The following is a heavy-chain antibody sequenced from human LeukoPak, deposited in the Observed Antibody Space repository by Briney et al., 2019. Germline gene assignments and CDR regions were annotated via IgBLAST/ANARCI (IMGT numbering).Heavy chain of an antibody. CDR3: ARHGVYSGYYDY. D-gene: IGHD1-26*01. V-gene: IGHV4-34*01. CDR2: INHSGST. CDR1: GGSFSGYY. Sequence: KTSETLSLTCAVYGGSFSGYYWSWIRQPPGKGLEWIGEINHSGSTNYNPSLKSRVTISVDTSKNQFSLKLSSVTAADTAVYYCARHGVYSGYYDYWGQGTLVTVSS. J-gene: IGHJ4*02.